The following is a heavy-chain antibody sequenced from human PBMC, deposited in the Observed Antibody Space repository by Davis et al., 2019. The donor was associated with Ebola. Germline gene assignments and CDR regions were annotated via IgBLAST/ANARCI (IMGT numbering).Heavy chain of an antibody. CDR2: IKQDGSEK. Sequence: PGGSLRLSCAASGFTFSSYWMSWVRQAPGKGLEWVANIKQDGSEKYYVDSVKGRFTISRDNAKNSLYLQMNSLRAEDTAVYYCAREGGYGSGSYPNYYYYGMDVWGQGTTVTVSS. J-gene: IGHJ6*02. CDR3: AREGGYGSGSYPNYYYYGMDV. CDR1: GFTFSSYW. V-gene: IGHV3-7*01. D-gene: IGHD3-10*01.